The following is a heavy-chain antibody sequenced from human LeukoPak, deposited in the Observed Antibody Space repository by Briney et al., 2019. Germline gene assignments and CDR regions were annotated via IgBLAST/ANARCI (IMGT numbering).Heavy chain of an antibody. Sequence: SETLSLTCTVSGGSISSYYWSWIRQPPGKGLEWIGYIYYSGSTNYNPSLKSRVTISVDRSKNQFSLKLSSVTAADTAVYYCARARPPYSGCYYVPNDAFDIWGQGTMVTVSS. J-gene: IGHJ3*02. CDR1: GGSISSYY. CDR3: ARARPPYSGCYYVPNDAFDI. D-gene: IGHD1-26*01. CDR2: IYYSGST. V-gene: IGHV4-59*12.